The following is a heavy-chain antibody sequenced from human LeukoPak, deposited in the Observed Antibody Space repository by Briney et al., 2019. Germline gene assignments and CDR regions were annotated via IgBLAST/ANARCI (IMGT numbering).Heavy chain of an antibody. Sequence: SETLSLTCAVSGGSISSSNWWSWVRQPPGKGLEWIGEIYHSGSTNYNPSLKSRVTISVDKPKNQFSLKLSSVTAADTAVYYCARVAPYYYGSGSYRLAYWGQGTLVTVSS. CDR2: IYHSGST. V-gene: IGHV4-4*02. J-gene: IGHJ4*02. D-gene: IGHD3-10*01. CDR1: GGSISSSNW. CDR3: ARVAPYYYGSGSYRLAY.